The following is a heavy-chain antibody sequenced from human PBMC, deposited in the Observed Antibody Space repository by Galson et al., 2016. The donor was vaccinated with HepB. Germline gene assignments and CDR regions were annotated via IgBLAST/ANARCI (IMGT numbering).Heavy chain of an antibody. V-gene: IGHV4-31*03. J-gene: IGHJ6*03. CDR2: IYYSGST. D-gene: IGHD2/OR15-2a*01. CDR3: ARDVVIVLPTATALSYYYYMDV. CDR1: GGSISVGYHY. Sequence: TLSLTCNVSGGSISVGYHYWSWIRQHPGKGLEWIGYIYYSGSTYYNPSLKSRLTISVDTSKNQFSLKLRSVTAADTAVYYCARDVVIVLPTATALSYYYYMDVWGKGTTVTVSS.